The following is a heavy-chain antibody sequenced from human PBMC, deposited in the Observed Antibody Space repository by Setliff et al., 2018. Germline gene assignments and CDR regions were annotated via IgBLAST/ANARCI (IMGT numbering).Heavy chain of an antibody. CDR2: IKQDGSEK. D-gene: IGHD3-22*01. CDR1: GFTFSSYW. CDR3: VRDWYFYDTSGYFKGAPFDY. Sequence: LSLSCSASGFTFSSYWMSWVRQAPGKGLEWVANIKQDGSEKYYVDSVKGRFTISRDNAKNSLYLQMNSLRAEDSAVYYCVRDWYFYDTSGYFKGAPFDYWGQGTPVTVSS. J-gene: IGHJ4*02. V-gene: IGHV3-7*03.